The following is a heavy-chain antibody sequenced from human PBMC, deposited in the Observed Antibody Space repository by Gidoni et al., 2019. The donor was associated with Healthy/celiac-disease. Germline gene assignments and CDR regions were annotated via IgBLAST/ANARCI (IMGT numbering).Heavy chain of an antibody. J-gene: IGHJ1*01. Sequence: EVQLVESGGGLVKPGGSLRLSCAASGFPFSSYSMTWVRQPPGTGLEWVASISSSSSYIYYADSVKGRFTISRDNAKNSLYLQMNSLRAEDTAVYYCARDPGGATTGGHWGQGTLVTVSS. CDR2: ISSSSSYI. CDR3: ARDPGGATTGGH. CDR1: GFPFSSYS. D-gene: IGHD1-26*01. V-gene: IGHV3-21*01.